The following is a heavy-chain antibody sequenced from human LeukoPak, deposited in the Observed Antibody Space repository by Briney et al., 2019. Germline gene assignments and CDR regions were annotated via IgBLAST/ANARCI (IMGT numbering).Heavy chain of an antibody. D-gene: IGHD3-10*01. CDR3: TRQCIHGPGRQWSDY. CDR1: GGSISITTYY. V-gene: IGHV4-39*01. J-gene: IGHJ4*02. Sequence: PSETLSLTCIVSGGSISITTYYWGWMRQPPGKGLEWIGSINYSGNSYYNPSLRSRVTISVDTSKNQFSLKLTSVTAADTALYYCTRQCIHGPGRQWSDYWGQGTPVTVSS. CDR2: INYSGNS.